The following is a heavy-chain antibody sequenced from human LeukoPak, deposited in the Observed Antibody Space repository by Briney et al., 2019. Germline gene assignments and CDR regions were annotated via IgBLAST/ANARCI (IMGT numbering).Heavy chain of an antibody. CDR2: INPNSGGT. D-gene: IGHD3-10*01. CDR1: GYTFTDYY. CDR3: ARALLWLGEAYLDY. J-gene: IGHJ4*02. Sequence: ASVKVSCKASGYTFTDYYIHWVRQAPGQGLEWMGWINPNSGGTNYAQKFQGRVTMTRDTSISTAYMELSRLRSDDTAVYYCARALLWLGEAYLDYWGQGTLVTVSS. V-gene: IGHV1-2*02.